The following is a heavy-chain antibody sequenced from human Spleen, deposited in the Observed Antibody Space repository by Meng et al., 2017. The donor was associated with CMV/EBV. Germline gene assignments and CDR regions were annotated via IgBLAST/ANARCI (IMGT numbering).Heavy chain of an antibody. CDR1: GGSISSSSYY. D-gene: IGHD6-19*01. V-gene: IGHV4-39*07. Sequence: SETLSLTCTASGGSISSSSYYWGWIRQPPGKGLEWIGSIYYSGSTYYNPSLKSRVTISVDTSKNQFSLKLSSVTAADTAVFYCARGPMYRAGGRMLGAVAGIHTYFDAWGQGALVTVSS. CDR2: IYYSGST. CDR3: ARGPMYRAGGRMLGAVAGIHTYFDA. J-gene: IGHJ4*02.